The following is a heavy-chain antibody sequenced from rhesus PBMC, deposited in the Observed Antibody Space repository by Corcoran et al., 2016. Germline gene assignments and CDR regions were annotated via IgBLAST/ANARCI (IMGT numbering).Heavy chain of an antibody. D-gene: IGHD5-24*01. V-gene: IGHV4-80*01. Sequence: QVQLQESGPGLVRPSETLSLTCAVPGASIISFCWSWILQPPGKSLEWIGELKRECESTDKNPSVKSRVTISKDASKNQFDLKLTCVTAADTAVYYCTRGVGYSGYSSRFAVWGPGVLVTVAS. CDR3: TRGVGYSGYSSRFAV. J-gene: IGHJ5-1*01. CDR2: LKRECEST. CDR1: GASIISFC.